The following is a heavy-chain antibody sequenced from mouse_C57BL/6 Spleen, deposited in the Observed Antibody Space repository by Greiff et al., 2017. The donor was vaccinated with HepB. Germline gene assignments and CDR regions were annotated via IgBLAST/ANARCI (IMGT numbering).Heavy chain of an antibody. V-gene: IGHV1-69*01. D-gene: IGHD1-1*01. J-gene: IGHJ3*01. CDR2: IDPSDSYT. CDR1: GYTFTSYW. Sequence: VQLQQPGAELVMPGASVKLSCKASGYTFTSYWMHWVKQRPGQGLEWIGEIDPSDSYTNYNQKFKGKATLTVDTSSSTAYMQLSSLTSEDSAVYYCAITTVVRAYWGQGTLVTVSA. CDR3: AITTVVRAY.